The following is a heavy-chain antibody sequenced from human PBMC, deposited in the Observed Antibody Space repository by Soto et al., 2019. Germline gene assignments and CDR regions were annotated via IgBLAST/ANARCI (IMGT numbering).Heavy chain of an antibody. D-gene: IGHD2-2*01. CDR2: ISAYNGNT. J-gene: IGHJ5*02. CDR3: ARRVVVPAAHWVGWFDP. CDR1: GYTFTSYG. V-gene: IGHV1-18*01. Sequence: QVQLVQSGAEVKKPGASVKVSCKASGYTFTSYGISWVRRAAGQGLEWMGWISAYNGNTNYAQKLQGRVTMTTDTSTSTSYMELRSLRSDDTAVYYSARRVVVPAAHWVGWFDPWGQGTLVTVSS.